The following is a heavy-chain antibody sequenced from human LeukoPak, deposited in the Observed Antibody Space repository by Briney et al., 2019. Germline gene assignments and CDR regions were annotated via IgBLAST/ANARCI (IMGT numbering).Heavy chain of an antibody. CDR1: GFTFSSYA. D-gene: IGHD5-18*01. CDR2: ISGSGGST. CDR3: ARIGYSYGYFDY. Sequence: QAGGSLRLSCAASGFTFSSYAMSWVRQAPGKGLEWVSAISGSGGSTYYADSVKGRFTISRDNSKNTLYLQMNSLRAEDTAVYYCARIGYSYGYFDYWGQGTLVTVSS. V-gene: IGHV3-23*01. J-gene: IGHJ4*02.